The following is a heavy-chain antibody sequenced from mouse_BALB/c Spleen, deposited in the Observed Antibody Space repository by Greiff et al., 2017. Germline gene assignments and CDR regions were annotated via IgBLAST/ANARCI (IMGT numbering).Heavy chain of an antibody. CDR3: ARYWDSYFDY. V-gene: IGHV14-3*02. J-gene: IGHJ2*01. Sequence: EVKLEESGAELVKPGASVKLSCTASGFNIKDTYIHWVKQRPEQGLEWIGRIDPANGNTKYDPKFQGKATITADTSSNTAYLQLSSLTSEDTAVYYCARYWDSYFDYWGQGTTLTVSA. D-gene: IGHD4-1*01. CDR2: IDPANGNT. CDR1: GFNIKDTY.